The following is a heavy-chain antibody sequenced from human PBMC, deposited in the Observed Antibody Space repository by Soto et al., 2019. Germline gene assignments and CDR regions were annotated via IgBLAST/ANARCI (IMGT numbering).Heavy chain of an antibody. Sequence: GASVKVSCKASGYTFTSYGISWVRQAPGQGPECMGWINPYTGGTNYAQKFQGRVTMTRDTSIGTAYMELSKLISDDTAVYYCATQFHHCGGDCYRGPYFGMDVWGQGTTVTVSS. D-gene: IGHD2-21*02. V-gene: IGHV1-2*02. CDR3: ATQFHHCGGDCYRGPYFGMDV. CDR1: GYTFTSYG. J-gene: IGHJ6*02. CDR2: INPYTGGT.